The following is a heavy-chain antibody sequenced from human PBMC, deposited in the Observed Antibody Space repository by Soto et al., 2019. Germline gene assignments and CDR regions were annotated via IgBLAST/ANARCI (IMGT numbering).Heavy chain of an antibody. Sequence: QLQLQESGPGLVKPSETLSLTCSVSDDSINSDNNYWGWIRQPPGKGLEWIGSVYYRGNAYYNPSLQTRVTIPLEKSKSQSSLKLNSVTAADSAVYFCARLEGLAAISYYFDFWGPGALVTVSS. J-gene: IGHJ4*02. V-gene: IGHV4-39*01. D-gene: IGHD3-9*01. CDR3: ARLEGLAAISYYFDF. CDR2: VYYRGNA. CDR1: DDSINSDNNY.